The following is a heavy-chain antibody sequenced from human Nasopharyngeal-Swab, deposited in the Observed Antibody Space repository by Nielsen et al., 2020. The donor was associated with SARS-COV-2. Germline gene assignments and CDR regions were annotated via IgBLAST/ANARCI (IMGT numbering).Heavy chain of an antibody. CDR3: ARHESGSNSAFDI. V-gene: IGHV4-39*01. CDR1: GGSISSTAYY. Sequence: SETLSLTCSVSGGSISSTAYYWGWIRQPPGKGLEWIGSIYYSGTTYYTPSPRSRVTISVDTSKNQFSLKLTSVTAADTAVYYCARHESGSNSAFDIWGQGTMVTVSS. CDR2: IYYSGTT. J-gene: IGHJ3*02. D-gene: IGHD1-1*01.